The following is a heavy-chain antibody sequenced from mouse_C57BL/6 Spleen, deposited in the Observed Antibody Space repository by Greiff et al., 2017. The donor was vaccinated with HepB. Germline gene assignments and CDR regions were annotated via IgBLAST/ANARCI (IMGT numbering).Heavy chain of an antibody. D-gene: IGHD2-4*01. CDR2: ISYDGSN. V-gene: IGHV3-6*01. J-gene: IGHJ3*01. CDR3: ARRGVYYDYDEAWFAY. Sequence: EVHLVESGPGLVKPSQSLSLTCSVTGYSITSGYYWNWIRQFPGNKLEWMGYISYDGSNNYNPSLKNRISITRDTSKNQFFLKLNSVTTEDTATYYCARRGVYYDYDEAWFAYWGQGTLVTVSA. CDR1: GYSITSGYY.